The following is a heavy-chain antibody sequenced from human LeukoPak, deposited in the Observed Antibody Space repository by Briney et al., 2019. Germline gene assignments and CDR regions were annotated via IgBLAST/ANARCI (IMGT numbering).Heavy chain of an antibody. D-gene: IGHD3-22*01. J-gene: IGHJ4*02. CDR2: IYTSGTT. CDR1: GGSISSYY. V-gene: IGHV4-4*07. Sequence: SETLSLTCTVSGGSISSYYWSWIRQPAGKGLEWIGRIYTSGTTNYNPSLKSRVTMSVDTSKNQFSLKLSSVTAADTAVYYCARDGYYDSYGYSYFDYWGQGTLVTVSA. CDR3: ARDGYYDSYGYSYFDY.